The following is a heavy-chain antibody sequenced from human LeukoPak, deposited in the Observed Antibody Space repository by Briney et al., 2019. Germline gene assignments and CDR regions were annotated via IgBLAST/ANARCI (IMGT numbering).Heavy chain of an antibody. J-gene: IGHJ4*02. Sequence: GGSLRLSCAASGFTFSSLGVHWVRQAPGKGLEWVAVIWYDGSNKYYADSVKGRFTISRDNSKDTLYLQMNSLRAEDTAVYYSARDRSVACLDYWGQGTLVTVSS. V-gene: IGHV3-33*01. CDR2: IWYDGSNK. CDR1: GFTFSSLG. D-gene: IGHD3-10*01. CDR3: ARDRSVACLDY.